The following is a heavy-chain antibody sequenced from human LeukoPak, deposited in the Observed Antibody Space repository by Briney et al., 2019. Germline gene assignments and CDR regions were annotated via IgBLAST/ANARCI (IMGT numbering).Heavy chain of an antibody. CDR1: GFTSSSYS. Sequence: GGSLRLSGAASGFTSSSYSMHWVRQAPGKGLEWVAVISYDGSNKYYADSVKGRFTISRDNSKNTLYLQMNSLRAEDTAVYYCAKDPPIVVVVAAISVVYWGQGTLVTVSS. D-gene: IGHD2-15*01. CDR2: ISYDGSNK. J-gene: IGHJ4*02. CDR3: AKDPPIVVVVAAISVVY. V-gene: IGHV3-30*18.